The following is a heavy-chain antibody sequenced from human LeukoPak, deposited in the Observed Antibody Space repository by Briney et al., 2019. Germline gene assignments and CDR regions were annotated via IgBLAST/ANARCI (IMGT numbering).Heavy chain of an antibody. J-gene: IGHJ5*02. CDR2: IYYSGST. Sequence: PSETLSLTCTVSGGLISSSGYYWGWSRQPPGKGLEWIGYIYYSGSTNYNPSLKSRVTISVDTSKNQFSLKLSSVTAADTAVYYCARVKSSSWFDPWGQGTLVTVSS. CDR3: ARVKSSSWFDP. V-gene: IGHV4-61*08. CDR1: GGLISSSGYY. D-gene: IGHD6-6*01.